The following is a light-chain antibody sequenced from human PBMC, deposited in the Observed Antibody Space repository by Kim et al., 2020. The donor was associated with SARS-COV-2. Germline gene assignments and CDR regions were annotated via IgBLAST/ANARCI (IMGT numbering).Light chain of an antibody. CDR2: YDS. Sequence: SYELTQPPSVSVAPGKTARITCGGNDIGSKNVHWYQQKPGQAPVLVIYYDSDRPSGIPERFSGSNSGNAATLTISRVEAGDEADYYCQVWDSSSDHHYVFGTGTKVTVL. CDR1: DIGSKN. J-gene: IGLJ1*01. CDR3: QVWDSSSDHHYV. V-gene: IGLV3-21*04.